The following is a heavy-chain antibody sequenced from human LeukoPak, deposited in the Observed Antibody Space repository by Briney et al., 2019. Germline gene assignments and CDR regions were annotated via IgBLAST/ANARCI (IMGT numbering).Heavy chain of an antibody. Sequence: PGGSLRLSCAASGFTFDDYAMHWVRQAPGKGLEWVSGISWNSGSIGYADSVKGRFTISRDNAKNSLYLQMNSLRAEDTAVYYCASARYFDYWGQGTLVTVSS. CDR2: ISWNSGSI. CDR1: GFTFDDYA. V-gene: IGHV3-9*01. J-gene: IGHJ4*02. CDR3: ASARYFDY.